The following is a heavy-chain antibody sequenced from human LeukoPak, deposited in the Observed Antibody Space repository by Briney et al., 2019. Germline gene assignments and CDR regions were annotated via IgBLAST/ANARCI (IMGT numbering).Heavy chain of an antibody. V-gene: IGHV3-53*01. CDR2: IYSGGST. Sequence: GGSLRLSCAASGFTVSSNYMSWVRQAPGKGLEWVSVIYSGGSTYYADSVKGRFTISRDNSKDTLYLQMNSLRAEDTAVYYCARDHRYCSGGSCYGFDPWGQGTLVTVSS. D-gene: IGHD2-15*01. J-gene: IGHJ5*02. CDR1: GFTVSSNY. CDR3: ARDHRYCSGGSCYGFDP.